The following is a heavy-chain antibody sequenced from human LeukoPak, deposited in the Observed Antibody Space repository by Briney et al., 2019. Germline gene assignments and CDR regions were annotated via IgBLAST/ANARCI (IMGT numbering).Heavy chain of an antibody. CDR2: INSKGVRT. V-gene: IGHV3-64*02. CDR3: ARSYYCGSGTYAPPVGH. J-gene: IGHJ4*02. D-gene: IGHD3-10*01. CDR1: GFTFTTCS. Sequence: PGGSLRLSCVAFGFTFTTCSMYWVSLAPGKGLELVSSINSKGVRTYYADSMKGRFTISRDNSKNTLYLQMDSLRAEDMAVYYCARSYYCGSGTYAPPVGHWGQGTLVTVSS.